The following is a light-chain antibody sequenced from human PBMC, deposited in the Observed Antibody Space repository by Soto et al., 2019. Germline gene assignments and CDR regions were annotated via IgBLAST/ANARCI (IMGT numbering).Light chain of an antibody. V-gene: IGLV2-23*01. CDR1: SSDVGSYNL. CDR2: EGS. J-gene: IGLJ3*02. Sequence: QLVLTQPASVSGSPGQSITISCTGTSSDVGSYNLVSWYQQHPGKAPKLMIYEGSKRPSGVSNRFSGSKSGNTASLTISGLQAEDEADYYCCSYAGSSTPNWVFGGGTQLTVL. CDR3: CSYAGSSTPNWV.